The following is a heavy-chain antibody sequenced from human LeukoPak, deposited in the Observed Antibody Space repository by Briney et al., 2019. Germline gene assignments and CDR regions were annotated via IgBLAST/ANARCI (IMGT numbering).Heavy chain of an antibody. CDR3: AATYYYDGSGDY. D-gene: IGHD3-22*01. CDR2: ISSTGSNI. CDR1: GFTFSTYE. V-gene: IGHV3-48*03. J-gene: IGHJ4*02. Sequence: GGSLRLSCAASGFTFSTYEMNWVRQAPGKGLEWVSYISSTGSNIYYADSVKRRFTISRDNAKNSLYLLMNSLRTEDTAVYYCAATYYYDGSGDYWGQGTLVTVSS.